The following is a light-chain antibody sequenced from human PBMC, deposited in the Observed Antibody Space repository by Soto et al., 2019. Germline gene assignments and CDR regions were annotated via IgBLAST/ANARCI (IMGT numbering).Light chain of an antibody. V-gene: IGKV3-20*01. CDR3: QQYGTTPWT. CDR2: RAV. CDR1: QSARNDH. J-gene: IGKJ1*01. Sequence: EIVLTQSPGTLSLSPGERATLSCRASQSARNDHVAWYQQKTGQAPRLLISRAVTRAIGIPDSFSCSGSGTGFTLTISSLEPEDLALYYCQQYGTTPWTFGQGTKVDIK.